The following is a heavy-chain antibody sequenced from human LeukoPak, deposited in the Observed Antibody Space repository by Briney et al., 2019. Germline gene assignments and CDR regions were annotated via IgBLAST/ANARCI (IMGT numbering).Heavy chain of an antibody. CDR1: GYTLTSYG. V-gene: IGHV1-18*04. J-gene: IGHJ3*02. CDR3: ARVGRTTGTTRSAFDI. Sequence: GASVKVSCKASGYTLTSYGISWVRQAPGQGLEWMGWISAYNGNTNYAQKLQGRVTMTTDTSTSTAYMELRSLRSDDTAVYYCARVGRTTGTTRSAFDIWGQGTMVTVSS. CDR2: ISAYNGNT. D-gene: IGHD1-1*01.